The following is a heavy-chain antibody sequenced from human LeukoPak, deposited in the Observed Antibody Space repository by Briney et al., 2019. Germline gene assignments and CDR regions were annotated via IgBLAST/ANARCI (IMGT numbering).Heavy chain of an antibody. V-gene: IGHV1-69*01. CDR1: GGTFSSYA. CDR2: IIPIFGTA. Sequence: GASVKVSCKACGGTFSSYAISWVRQAPGQGLEWMGGIIPIFGTANYAQKFQGRVTITADESTSTAYMELSSLRSEDTAVYYCARDRRTYSSGWYVYWGQGTLVTVSS. J-gene: IGHJ4*02. CDR3: ARDRRTYSSGWYVY. D-gene: IGHD6-19*01.